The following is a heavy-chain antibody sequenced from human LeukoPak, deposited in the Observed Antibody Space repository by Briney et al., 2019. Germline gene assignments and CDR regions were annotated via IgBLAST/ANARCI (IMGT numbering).Heavy chain of an antibody. CDR1: GFTFSSYS. CDR3: AELRITMIRGV. D-gene: IGHD3-22*01. V-gene: IGHV3-48*04. CDR2: ISSSGSTI. J-gene: IGHJ6*04. Sequence: QSGGSLRLSCAASGFTFSSYSMNWVRQAPGKGLEWVSYISSSGSTIYYADSVKGRFTISRDNAKNSLYLQMNSLRAEDTAVYYCAELRITMIRGVWGKGTTVTISS.